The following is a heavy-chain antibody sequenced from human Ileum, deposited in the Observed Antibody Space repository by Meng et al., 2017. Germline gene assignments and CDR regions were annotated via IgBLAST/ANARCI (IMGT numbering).Heavy chain of an antibody. CDR3: ARHIGVPGTRGFDY. V-gene: IGHV4-4*02. CDR1: GASSGSGNW. J-gene: IGHJ4*02. D-gene: IGHD6-19*01. Sequence: QRSVPCLGHPSETRSPPCSASGASSGSGNWGSWVRQSPGKGLEWIGEMYHSGTTNYNPSLKSRVTISLDTSKNQLSLKLTSVTAADTAVYYCARHIGVPGTRGFDYWGQGTLVTVSS. CDR2: MYHSGTT.